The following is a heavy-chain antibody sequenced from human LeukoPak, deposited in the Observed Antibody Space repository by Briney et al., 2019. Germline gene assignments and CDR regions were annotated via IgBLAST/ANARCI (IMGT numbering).Heavy chain of an antibody. J-gene: IGHJ5*02. CDR3: ARDSSLGYCSSTSCFNWFDP. Sequence: GGSLRLSCAASGFTFSSNAMSWVRRAPGKGLEWVSAISGSGNNTYYADSVKGRFTISRDNAKNSLYLQMNSLRAEDTAVYYCARDSSLGYCSSTSCFNWFDPWGQGTLVTVSS. D-gene: IGHD2-2*01. CDR1: GFTFSSNA. CDR2: ISGSGNNT. V-gene: IGHV3-23*01.